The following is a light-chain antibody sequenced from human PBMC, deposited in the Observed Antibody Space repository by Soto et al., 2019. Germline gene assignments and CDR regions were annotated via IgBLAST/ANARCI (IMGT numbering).Light chain of an antibody. Sequence: GDTVTITCRASQGISNYLAWYQQKPGQVPNLLIYAASTLQSGVPSRFSGSGSGTDFTLTISSPRPEDVATYYCQKYNNAPRTFGQGTKVEI. CDR2: AAS. CDR1: QGISNY. J-gene: IGKJ1*01. CDR3: QKYNNAPRT. V-gene: IGKV1-27*01.